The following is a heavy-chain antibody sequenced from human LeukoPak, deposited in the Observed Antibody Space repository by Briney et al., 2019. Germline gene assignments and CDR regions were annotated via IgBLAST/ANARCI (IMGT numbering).Heavy chain of an antibody. Sequence: ASVKVSCKASGGTFSSYAISWVRQAPGQGLEWMGRIIPILGIANYAQKFQGRVTITADKSTSTAYMELSSLRSEDTAVYYCARGKYYGSGSYYSDYYYYGMDVWGQGTTVTVSS. CDR2: IIPILGIA. CDR1: GGTFSSYA. V-gene: IGHV1-69*04. CDR3: ARGKYYGSGSYYSDYYYYGMDV. J-gene: IGHJ6*02. D-gene: IGHD3-10*01.